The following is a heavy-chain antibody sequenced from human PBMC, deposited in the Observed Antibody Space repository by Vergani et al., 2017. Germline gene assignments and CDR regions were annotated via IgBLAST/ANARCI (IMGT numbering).Heavy chain of an antibody. J-gene: IGHJ6*02. Sequence: DVQLVQSGAEVTKPGVSLKISCKGSGYSFTSYCIGWVRQMPGKGLVWMGIIYPGDYDTRYSPSFQGQVTVSADKSISTAYLQWSILKASDTAMYYCARQGCSGGSCGYYGMDVWGQGTTVTVSS. CDR2: IYPGDYDT. D-gene: IGHD2-15*01. CDR3: ARQGCSGGSCGYYGMDV. V-gene: IGHV5-51*01. CDR1: GYSFTSYC.